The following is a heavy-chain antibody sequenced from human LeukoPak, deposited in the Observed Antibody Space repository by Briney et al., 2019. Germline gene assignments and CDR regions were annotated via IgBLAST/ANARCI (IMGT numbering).Heavy chain of an antibody. CDR3: AKDGGGSYYALPDY. D-gene: IGHD1-26*01. J-gene: IGHJ4*02. CDR1: GFTFSSYA. CDR2: ISGSGGST. Sequence: GGSLRLSCAASGFTFSSYAMSWVRQAPGKGLEWVSAISGSGGSTYYADSVKGRFTTSGDNSKSTLYLQMNSLRAEDTAVYYCAKDGGGSYYALPDYWGQGTLVTVSS. V-gene: IGHV3-23*01.